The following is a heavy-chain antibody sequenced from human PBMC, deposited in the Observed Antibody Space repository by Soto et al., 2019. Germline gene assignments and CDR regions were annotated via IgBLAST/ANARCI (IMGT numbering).Heavy chain of an antibody. D-gene: IGHD5-12*01. CDR1: GDRFTDYY. Sequence: QVQLVQSGAEVKEPGASVTVSCRASGDRFTDYYMHWVRQAPGQGLEWMGWNNPNSGVTKYAQKFQGWVTMTRDTSIRTVNMQLSRLRFDDTAIYYCARERGGATATLDYYYFYMDVWGTGTTVTVSS. CDR3: ARERGGATATLDYYYFYMDV. CDR2: NNPNSGVT. V-gene: IGHV1-2*04. J-gene: IGHJ6*03.